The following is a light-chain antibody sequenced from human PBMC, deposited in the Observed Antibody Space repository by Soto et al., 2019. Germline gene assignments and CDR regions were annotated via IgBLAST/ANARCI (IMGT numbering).Light chain of an antibody. CDR1: QSVSSY. CDR3: QQRSNWLT. V-gene: IGKV3-11*01. J-gene: IGKJ4*01. Sequence: IVLTQSPATLSLSPGERATLSCRASQSVSSYLAWYQQKPGQAPRLLIYVASNRATGIPARFSGSGSGTDFTLTISSLEPEDFAVYYCQQRSNWLTFGGGTKVEIK. CDR2: VAS.